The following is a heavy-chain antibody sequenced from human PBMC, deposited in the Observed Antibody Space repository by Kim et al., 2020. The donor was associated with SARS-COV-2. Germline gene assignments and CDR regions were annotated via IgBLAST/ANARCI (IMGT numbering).Heavy chain of an antibody. Sequence: GGSLRLSCAASGFIFRGAWMSWVRQAPGKGLEWVGRITSKNDGEVADYSTPVKGRFTISRDESKDALYLQMNRLKTEDTAIYYCTADHPVSSGYSMDFWGQGTLVTVSS. CDR1: GFIFRGAW. CDR2: ITSKNDGEVA. J-gene: IGHJ4*02. V-gene: IGHV3-15*01. CDR3: TADHPVSSGYSMDF. D-gene: IGHD3-22*01.